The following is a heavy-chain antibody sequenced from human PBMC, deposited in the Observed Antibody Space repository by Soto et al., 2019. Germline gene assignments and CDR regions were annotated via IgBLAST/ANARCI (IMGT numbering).Heavy chain of an antibody. CDR2: IYYSGST. CDR1: GGSISSGGYY. J-gene: IGHJ5*02. V-gene: IGHV4-31*03. CDR3: ARVVHRNWFDP. Sequence: SETLSLTCTVSGGSISSGGYYWSWIRQHPGKGLEWIGYIYYSGSTYYNPSLKSRVTISVDTSKNQFSLKLSSVTAADTAVYYCARVVHRNWFDPWGQGTLVTVSS.